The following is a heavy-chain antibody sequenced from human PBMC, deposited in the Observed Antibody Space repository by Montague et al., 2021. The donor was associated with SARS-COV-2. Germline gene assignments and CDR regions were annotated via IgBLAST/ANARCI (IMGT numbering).Heavy chain of an antibody. J-gene: IGHJ6*02. CDR3: ARQVTGTTVHYYYYGVDV. CDR1: GGSISSSSYY. CDR2: IYYSGST. V-gene: IGHV4-39*01. Sequence: SETLSLTCTVSGGSISSSSYYWGWIRQPPGKGLEWIGSIYYSGSTYYNPYLKSRVTISVDTSRNQFSLKLSSVTAADTAVYYCARQVTGTTVHYYYYGVDVWGQGTTVTVSS. D-gene: IGHD1-20*01.